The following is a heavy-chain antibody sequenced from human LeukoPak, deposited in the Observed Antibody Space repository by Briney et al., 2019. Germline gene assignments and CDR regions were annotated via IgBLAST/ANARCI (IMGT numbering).Heavy chain of an antibody. Sequence: GESLRLSCAASGFTFSDYHMNWIRQAPGKGLEWISYISPGGQTTYFADSVKGRVTLSRDNAKNSLSLQVNSLTADDTAVYFCAVGRDIRVAGPGGYFDYWGQGTLVAVSS. CDR3: AVGRDIRVAGPGGYFDY. J-gene: IGHJ4*02. CDR2: ISPGGQTT. CDR1: GFTFSDYH. V-gene: IGHV3-11*01. D-gene: IGHD6-19*01.